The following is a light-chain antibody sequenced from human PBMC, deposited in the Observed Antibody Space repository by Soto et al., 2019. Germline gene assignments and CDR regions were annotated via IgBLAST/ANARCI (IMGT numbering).Light chain of an antibody. J-gene: IGLJ2*01. CDR3: SSYTSSSTSVV. CDR2: EVS. CDR1: SSDVGGYKY. V-gene: IGLV2-14*01. Sequence: QSVLTQPASVSGSPEQSITISCTGTSSDVGGYKYVSWYQQLPGRAPKLIISEVSNRPSGVSDRFTGSKSGNTAFLTISGLQTEDEGDYYCSSYTSSSTSVVFGGGTKLTVL.